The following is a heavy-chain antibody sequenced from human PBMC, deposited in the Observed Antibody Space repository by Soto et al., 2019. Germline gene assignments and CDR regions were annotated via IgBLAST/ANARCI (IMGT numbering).Heavy chain of an antibody. CDR3: ARLRYGSGSSFDY. CDR2: IYYSGST. D-gene: IGHD3-10*01. J-gene: IGHJ4*02. CDR1: GGSISSYY. V-gene: IGHV4-59*01. Sequence: SETLSLTCTVSGGSISSYYWSWIRQPPGKGLEWIGYIYYSGSTNHNPSLKSRGIISVDTSKNQFSLQLSSVTAADTAVYYCARLRYGSGSSFDYWGQGTLVTVSS.